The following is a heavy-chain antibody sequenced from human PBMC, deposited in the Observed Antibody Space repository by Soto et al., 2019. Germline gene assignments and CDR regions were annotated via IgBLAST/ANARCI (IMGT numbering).Heavy chain of an antibody. V-gene: IGHV1-58*02. CDR3: AAAAYFDWLLFSSYSYYMDV. CDR1: GFTFTSSA. D-gene: IGHD3-9*01. Sequence: SVKVSCKASGFTFTSSAMQWVRQARGQRLEWIGWIVVGSGNTNYAQKFQERVTITRDMSTSTAYMELSSLRSEDTAVYYCAAAAYFDWLLFSSYSYYMDVWGKGTTVTVSS. CDR2: IVVGSGNT. J-gene: IGHJ6*03.